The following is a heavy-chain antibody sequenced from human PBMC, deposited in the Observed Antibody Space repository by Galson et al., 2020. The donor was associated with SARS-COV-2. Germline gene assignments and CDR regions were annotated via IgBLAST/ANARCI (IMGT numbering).Heavy chain of an antibody. CDR1: GFTFSSYG. CDR3: AAYYSYGMDV. V-gene: IGHV3-30*03. J-gene: IGHJ6*02. CDR2: ISYDGSNK. Sequence: GESLKISCAASGFTFSSYGMHWVRQAPGKGLEWVAVISYDGSNKYYADSVKGRFTISRDNSKNTLYLQMNSLRAEDTAVYYCAAYYSYGMDVWGQGTTVTVSS.